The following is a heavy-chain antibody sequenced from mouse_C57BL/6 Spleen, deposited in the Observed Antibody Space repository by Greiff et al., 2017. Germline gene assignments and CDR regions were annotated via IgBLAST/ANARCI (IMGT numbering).Heavy chain of an antibody. CDR2: IYPRDGST. Sequence: QVQLQQSGPELVKPGASVKLSCKASGYTFTSYDINWVKQRPGQGLEWIGWIYPRDGSTKYNEKFKGKATLTVYTSSSTAYMELHSLPSEDSAVYFCAREDGYYEFADWGQGTLGTVSA. CDR1: GYTFTSYD. CDR3: AREDGYYEFAD. D-gene: IGHD2-3*01. V-gene: IGHV1-85*01. J-gene: IGHJ3*01.